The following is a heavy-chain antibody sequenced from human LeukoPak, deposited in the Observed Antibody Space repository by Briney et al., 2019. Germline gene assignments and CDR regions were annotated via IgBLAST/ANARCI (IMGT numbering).Heavy chain of an antibody. CDR1: GFTFSEYY. CDR2: ISSRSSDT. CDR3: TRVGSSGSVDY. J-gene: IGHJ4*02. Sequence: GGSLRLSCAASGFTFSEYYMSWIRQAPGKGLEWVSYISSRSSDTNYADSVKGRFTISRDNAKNSLYLQMNSLRAEDTAVYYCTRVGSSGSVDYWGQGTLVTVSS. D-gene: IGHD1-1*01. V-gene: IGHV3-11*06.